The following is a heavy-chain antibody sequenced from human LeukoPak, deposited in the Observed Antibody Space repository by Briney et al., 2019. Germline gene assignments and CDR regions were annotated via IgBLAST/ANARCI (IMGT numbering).Heavy chain of an antibody. V-gene: IGHV4-34*01. D-gene: IGHD6-13*01. Sequence: PSEPLSLTCAVYGGSFSGYYWRWLRHPPGKGLEWIGEINHSGSTNYNPSLKSRVTISVDTSKNQFSLKLSSVTAADTAVSYCARGRRRYSSSWYYFDYWGQGTLVTVSS. J-gene: IGHJ4*02. CDR1: GGSFSGYY. CDR2: INHSGST. CDR3: ARGRRRYSSSWYYFDY.